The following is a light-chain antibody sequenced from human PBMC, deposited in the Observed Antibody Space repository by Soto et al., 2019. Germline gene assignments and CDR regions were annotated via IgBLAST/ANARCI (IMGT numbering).Light chain of an antibody. V-gene: IGKV3-20*01. Sequence: EIVMTQSPATLSVSPGERATLSCRASQSVTSSYLAWWQQKPGQAPRLLIYGASSRATGIPDRFSGSGSGTDFTLTISRLEPEDFAVYYCQQYGSSPLTFGGGTKVDI. CDR1: QSVTSSY. J-gene: IGKJ4*01. CDR2: GAS. CDR3: QQYGSSPLT.